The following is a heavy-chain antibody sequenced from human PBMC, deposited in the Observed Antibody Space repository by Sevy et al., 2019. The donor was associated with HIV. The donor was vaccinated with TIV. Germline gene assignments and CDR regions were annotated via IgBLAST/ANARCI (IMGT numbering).Heavy chain of an antibody. D-gene: IGHD1-1*01. J-gene: IGHJ4*02. CDR1: GYSISSGYY. Sequence: SETLSLTCTVSGYSISSGYYWGWIRQPPGKRLEWIGSIYHSGSTYYNPSLKSRVTISVDTSKNQFSLKLSSVTAADTAVYYCVGDTTLWGQGTLVTVSS. CDR3: VGDTTL. CDR2: IYHSGST. V-gene: IGHV4-38-2*02.